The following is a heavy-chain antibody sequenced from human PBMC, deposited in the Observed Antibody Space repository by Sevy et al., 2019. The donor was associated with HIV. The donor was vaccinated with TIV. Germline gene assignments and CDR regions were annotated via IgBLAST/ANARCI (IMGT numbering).Heavy chain of an antibody. CDR1: GYTFTGYY. CDR2: INPNSGGT. CDR3: APGSGYPPPSGYY. J-gene: IGHJ4*02. D-gene: IGHD3-22*01. V-gene: IGHV1-2*02. Sequence: ASVKVSCKASGYTFTGYYMHWVRQAPGQGLEWMGWINPNSGGTNYAQKFQGRVTMTRDTSISTADMELSRLRSDDTAVYYCAPGSGYPPPSGYYWGQGTLVTVSS.